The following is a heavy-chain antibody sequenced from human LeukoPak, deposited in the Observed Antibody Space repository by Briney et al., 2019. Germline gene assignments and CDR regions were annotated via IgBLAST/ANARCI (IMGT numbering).Heavy chain of an antibody. V-gene: IGHV3-20*04. CDR1: GFTFDDYG. J-gene: IGHJ3*02. Sequence: PGGSLRLSCAASGFTFDDYGMSWVRQAPGKGLEWVSGINWNGDSTGYADSVKGRFAISRDNAKNSLYLQMNSLRAEDTALYYCARDDEEGNAFDIWGQGTMVTVSS. CDR2: INWNGDST. D-gene: IGHD6-13*01. CDR3: ARDDEEGNAFDI.